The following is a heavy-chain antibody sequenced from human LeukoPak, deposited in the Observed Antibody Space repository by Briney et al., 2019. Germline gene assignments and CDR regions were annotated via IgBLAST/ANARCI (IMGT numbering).Heavy chain of an antibody. V-gene: IGHV4-59*08. D-gene: IGHD4-17*01. CDR1: GGSINPYY. CDR2: ISYTGST. J-gene: IGHJ4*02. Sequence: SETLSLTCTVSGGSINPYYWCWIRQPPGKGLEYIGYISYTGSTNSNPSLKSRLTISVDTSKNQLSLKLRSVTAADTAVYYCARIHDYGDYAFDKWGQGTLVTVSS. CDR3: ARIHDYGDYAFDK.